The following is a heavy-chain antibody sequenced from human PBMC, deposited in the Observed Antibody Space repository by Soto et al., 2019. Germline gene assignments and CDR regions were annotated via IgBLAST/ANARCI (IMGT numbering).Heavy chain of an antibody. Sequence: GESLKISCDGSGYTFTNDWIAWVRQMPGKGLEWMGIIYPGDSDTRYSPSFQGQVTTSADTSINTASLQWNSLKASDTAIYYCARRGFCSGGNCFSHAFDIWGQGTMVTVSS. CDR2: IYPGDSDT. CDR1: GYTFTNDW. CDR3: ARRGFCSGGNCFSHAFDI. D-gene: IGHD2-15*01. J-gene: IGHJ3*02. V-gene: IGHV5-51*01.